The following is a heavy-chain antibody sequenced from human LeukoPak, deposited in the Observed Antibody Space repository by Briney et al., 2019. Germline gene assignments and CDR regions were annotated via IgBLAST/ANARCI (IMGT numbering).Heavy chain of an antibody. J-gene: IGHJ4*02. Sequence: GASVKVSCKASGYTFTSYDINWVRQATGQGLEWMGWMNPNSGNTGYPQKFHGRVTITMDTSISTAYMELSSLTSEDTAVYYCARGHPSATGYSSGWYFHYWGQGALVTVSS. D-gene: IGHD6-19*01. CDR2: MNPNSGNT. CDR3: ARGHPSATGYSSGWYFHY. CDR1: GYTFTSYD. V-gene: IGHV1-8*03.